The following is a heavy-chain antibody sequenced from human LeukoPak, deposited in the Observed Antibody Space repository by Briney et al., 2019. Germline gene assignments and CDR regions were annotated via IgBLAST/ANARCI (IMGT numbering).Heavy chain of an antibody. V-gene: IGHV3-30*19. J-gene: IGHJ4*02. CDR3: ARATMIVVDYYFDY. Sequence: GSLRLSCAASGFTFSSYGMHWVRQAPGKGLEWVAVISYDGSNKYYADSVKGRFTISRDNSKNTLYLQMNSLRAEDTAVYYCARATMIVVDYYFDYWGQGTLVTVSS. CDR2: ISYDGSNK. CDR1: GFTFSSYG. D-gene: IGHD3-22*01.